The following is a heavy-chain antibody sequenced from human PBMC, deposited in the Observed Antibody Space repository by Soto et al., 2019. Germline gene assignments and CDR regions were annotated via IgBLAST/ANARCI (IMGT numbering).Heavy chain of an antibody. V-gene: IGHV5-51*01. J-gene: IGHJ4*02. D-gene: IGHD2-8*01. Sequence: EVQLVQSGAEVKKPGESLKISCKGSGYSFTSYWIGWVRQMPGKGLEWMGIIYPGDSDTRYSPSFQGQVTISADKSISTAYLQWSSLKASDTAMYYCARSPPRYCTNGVCAPGLDDWGQGTLVTVSS. CDR2: IYPGDSDT. CDR1: GYSFTSYW. CDR3: ARSPPRYCTNGVCAPGLDD.